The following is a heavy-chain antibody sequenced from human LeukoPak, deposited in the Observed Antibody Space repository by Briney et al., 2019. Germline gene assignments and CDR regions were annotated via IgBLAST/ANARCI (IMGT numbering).Heavy chain of an antibody. CDR1: GYIFTSYW. Sequence: GESLKISCKGSGYIFTSYWIGWVRQMPGKGLEWMGIIYPGDSDTRYSPSFQGQVTISADKSISTAYLQWSSLKASDTAMYYCARRAEAAAGTGGWFDPWGQGTLVTVSS. J-gene: IGHJ5*02. D-gene: IGHD6-13*01. V-gene: IGHV5-51*01. CDR2: IYPGDSDT. CDR3: ARRAEAAAGTGGWFDP.